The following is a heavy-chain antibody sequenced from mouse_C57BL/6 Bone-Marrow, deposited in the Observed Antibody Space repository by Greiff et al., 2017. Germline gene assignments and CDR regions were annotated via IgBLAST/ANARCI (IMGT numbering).Heavy chain of an antibody. CDR1: GYTFTNYW. V-gene: IGHV1-63*01. J-gene: IGHJ1*03. CDR3: SRYYGHWYFDV. CDR2: IYPGGGYT. Sequence: QVQLQQSGAELVRPGTSVKMSCKASGYTFTNYWIGWAKQRPGHGLEWIGDIYPGGGYTNYNEKFKGKATLTADKSSSTAYMQFSSLTSEDSAIYYGSRYYGHWYFDVWGTGTTVTVSS. D-gene: IGHD1-2*01.